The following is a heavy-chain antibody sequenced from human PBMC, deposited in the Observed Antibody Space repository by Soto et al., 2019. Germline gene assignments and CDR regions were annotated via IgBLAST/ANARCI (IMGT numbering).Heavy chain of an antibody. V-gene: IGHV3-23*01. Sequence: EVQLLESGGGLVQPRGSLRLSCAASGFTFSSYAMSWVRQAPGKGLEWVSGSSGSGSTTYYADSVKGRFTISRDNSKNTLYLQMNSLRAEDTAVYYCAKDRKSGSGWYWDYWGQGTLVTVSS. J-gene: IGHJ4*02. CDR2: SSGSGSTT. D-gene: IGHD6-19*01. CDR3: AKDRKSGSGWYWDY. CDR1: GFTFSSYA.